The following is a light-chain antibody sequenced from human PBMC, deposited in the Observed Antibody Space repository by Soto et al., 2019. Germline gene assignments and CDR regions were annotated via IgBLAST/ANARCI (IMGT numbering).Light chain of an antibody. V-gene: IGLV2-14*01. J-gene: IGLJ2*01. CDR2: DVT. CDR1: GSDVGTYNY. CDR3: SSYTSSSTSVV. Sequence: QSVLTQPASVSGSPGQSITISCTGTGSDVGTYNYVSWYQQHPGKAPKLMIYDVTNRPSGVSDRFSGSKSGNTASLNISGLQAEAEADYYCSSYTSSSTSVVFGGGTKLTVL.